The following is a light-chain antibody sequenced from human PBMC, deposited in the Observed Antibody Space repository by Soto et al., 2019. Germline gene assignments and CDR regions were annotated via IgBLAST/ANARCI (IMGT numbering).Light chain of an antibody. Sequence: QSVLTQPASVSGSPGQSITISCTGTSSDVGAYNFVSWYQQHPGKVPKLMIFDASSRPSGVSDRFSGSKSGNTASLTISGLQAEDEGDYYSSSYTSSSTHVFGSGTKVTVL. V-gene: IGLV2-14*03. CDR3: SSYTSSSTHV. J-gene: IGLJ1*01. CDR1: SSDVGAYNF. CDR2: DAS.